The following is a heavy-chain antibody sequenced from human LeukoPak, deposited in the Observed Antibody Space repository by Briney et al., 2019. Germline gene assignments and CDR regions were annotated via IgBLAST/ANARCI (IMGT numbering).Heavy chain of an antibody. CDR3: ARGRGAAMVRQWFFDL. CDR2: INHSGST. CDR1: GGSFSGYY. D-gene: IGHD5-18*01. Sequence: SETLSRTCAVYGGSFSGYYWSWLRQPPGKGLEWIGEINHSGSTNYNPSLKSRVTISADTSKNQFSLKLSSVTAADTAVYYCARGRGAAMVRQWFFDLWGRGTLVTVSS. J-gene: IGHJ2*01. V-gene: IGHV4-34*01.